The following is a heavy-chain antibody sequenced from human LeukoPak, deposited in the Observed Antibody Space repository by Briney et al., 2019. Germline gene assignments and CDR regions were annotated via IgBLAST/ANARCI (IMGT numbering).Heavy chain of an antibody. Sequence: NSSETLSLTCTVSGGSISSGGYYWSWIRQHPGKGLEWIGYIYYSGSTYYNPSLKSRVTISVDTSKNQFSLKLSSVTAADTAVYYCARGFPPGYWGQGTLVTVSS. J-gene: IGHJ4*02. D-gene: IGHD3-3*01. V-gene: IGHV4-31*03. CDR1: GGSISSGGYY. CDR2: IYYSGST. CDR3: ARGFPPGY.